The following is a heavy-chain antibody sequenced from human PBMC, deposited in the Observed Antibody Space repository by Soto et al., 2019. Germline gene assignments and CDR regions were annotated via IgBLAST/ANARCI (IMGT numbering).Heavy chain of an antibody. D-gene: IGHD2-15*01. V-gene: IGHV3-72*01. CDR2: IRHKADSYTT. Sequence: GVLRLSCASSGFTFSAHYMDWFRQAPGKGLEWVGRIRHKADSYTTEYAASVKGRFTISRDDSKNSLYLQMNSLRVEDTAVYYCARDAPSGGTCQDHWGQGTLLTVSS. CDR1: GFTFSAHY. CDR3: ARDAPSGGTCQDH. J-gene: IGHJ4*02.